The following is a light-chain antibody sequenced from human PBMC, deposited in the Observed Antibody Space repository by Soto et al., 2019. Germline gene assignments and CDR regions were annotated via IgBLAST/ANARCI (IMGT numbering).Light chain of an antibody. CDR3: QHYGRSPFT. Sequence: EIVLTQSPGTLSLSPGERATLSCRASQSVSSSYLAWYQQKPGQAPRLLIYVASSRATGIPGRFSGSGSGIDFAVTISRLETEDFAVYYCQHYGRSPFTFGPGTKVAIK. V-gene: IGKV3-20*01. CDR2: VAS. CDR1: QSVSSSY. J-gene: IGKJ3*01.